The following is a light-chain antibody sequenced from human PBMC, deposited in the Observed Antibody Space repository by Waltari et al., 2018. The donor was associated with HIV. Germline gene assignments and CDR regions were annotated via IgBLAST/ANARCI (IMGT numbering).Light chain of an antibody. V-gene: IGLV2-14*03. CDR2: DVT. CDR1: SSDVGGFND. J-gene: IGLJ2*01. Sequence: QSALTQPASVSGPPGQSITISCTGTSSDVGGFNDVSWYQHHPGKAPKLMIYDVTSRPAGVSNRFAGSKSGNTASLTISGLQAEDEADYYCSSYTSSSTLVVFGGGTKLTVL. CDR3: SSYTSSSTLVV.